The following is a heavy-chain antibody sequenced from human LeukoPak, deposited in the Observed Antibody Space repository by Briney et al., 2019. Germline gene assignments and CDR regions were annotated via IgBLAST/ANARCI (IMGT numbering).Heavy chain of an antibody. CDR2: IYYSGST. Sequence: SETLSLTCTVSGGSISSSSYYWGWIRQPPGKGLEWIGSIYYSGSTYYNPSLKSRVTLSVDTSKNQFSLKLSSVTAADTAVYYCARTDDSWTYYGMDVWGQGTTVTVSS. D-gene: IGHD3-3*01. CDR3: ARTDDSWTYYGMDV. V-gene: IGHV4-39*07. J-gene: IGHJ6*02. CDR1: GGSISSSSYY.